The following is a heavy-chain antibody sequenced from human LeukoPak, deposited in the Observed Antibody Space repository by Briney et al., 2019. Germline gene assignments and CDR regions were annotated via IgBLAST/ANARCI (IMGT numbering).Heavy chain of an antibody. CDR1: GYTFTSYY. D-gene: IGHD3-22*01. CDR3: ARARDRTYYDSSGPFDY. V-gene: IGHV1-46*01. J-gene: IGHJ4*02. Sequence: GASVKVSCKASGYTFTSYYMHWVRQAPGQGLEWMGIINPSSGSTSYAQKFQGRVTMTRDTSTSTVYMELSSLRSEDTAVYYCARARDRTYYDSSGPFDYWGQGTLVTVSS. CDR2: INPSSGST.